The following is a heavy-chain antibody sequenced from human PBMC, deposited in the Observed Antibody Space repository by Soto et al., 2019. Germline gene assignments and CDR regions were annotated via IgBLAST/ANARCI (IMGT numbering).Heavy chain of an antibody. V-gene: IGHV1-8*02. CDR3: ARADCSSTSCKGFYYYYYMDV. Sequence: GASVKVSCKASGGTFSSYAISWVRQAPGQGLEWMGWMNPNSGNTGYAQKFQGRVTMTRNTSISTAYMELSSLRSEDTAVYYCARADCSSTSCKGFYYYYYMDVWGKGTTVTVSS. D-gene: IGHD2-2*01. CDR2: MNPNSGNT. CDR1: GGTFSSYA. J-gene: IGHJ6*03.